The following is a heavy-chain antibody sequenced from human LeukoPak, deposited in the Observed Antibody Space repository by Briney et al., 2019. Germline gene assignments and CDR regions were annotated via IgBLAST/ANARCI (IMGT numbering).Heavy chain of an antibody. CDR2: VYYSGST. V-gene: IGHV4-59*12. J-gene: IGHJ4*02. CDR1: GGSISTYY. D-gene: IGHD3-16*01. CDR3: ARDQLANTLDY. Sequence: SETLSLTCTVSGGSISTYYWSWIRQPPGKGLEWIGYVYYSGSTNYNPSLKSRVTISVDTSKNQFSLKLSSVTAADTAVYYCARDQLANTLDYWGQGTLVTVSS.